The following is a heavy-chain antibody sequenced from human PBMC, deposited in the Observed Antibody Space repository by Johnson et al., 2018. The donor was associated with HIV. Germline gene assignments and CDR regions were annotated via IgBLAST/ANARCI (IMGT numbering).Heavy chain of an antibody. CDR1: GFTFDDYA. Sequence: QLVESGGGLVQPGRSLRLSCAASGFTFDDYAMHWVRQAPGKGLESVSGISCNSGSIGYADSVMGRVTLSRDNANNSLYLQMNSLRAEDTALYYCARWIRYCGGDCYDVFDIWGQGTKVTVSS. V-gene: IGHV3-9*01. CDR2: ISCNSGSI. J-gene: IGHJ3*02. D-gene: IGHD2-21*02. CDR3: ARWIRYCGGDCYDVFDI.